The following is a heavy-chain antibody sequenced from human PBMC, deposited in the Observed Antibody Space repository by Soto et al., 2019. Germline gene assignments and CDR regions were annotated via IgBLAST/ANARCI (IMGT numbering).Heavy chain of an antibody. CDR2: IYHSGTT. CDR1: GGSISSDDW. CDR3: ARSDCYGVCSGKWLDP. J-gene: IGHJ5*02. V-gene: IGHV4-4*02. Sequence: QVQLQESGPGLVKPSGTLSLTCAVSGGSISSDDWWTWVRQTPGKVLEWIGEIYHSGTTNYNPSLMSRVTIAVDKAKSQFSLRLDSVTAADTAVYYCARSDCYGVCSGKWLDPWGQGSLVTVSS. D-gene: IGHD2-21*02.